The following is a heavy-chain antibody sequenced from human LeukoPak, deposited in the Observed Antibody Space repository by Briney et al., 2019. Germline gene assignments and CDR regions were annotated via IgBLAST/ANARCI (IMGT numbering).Heavy chain of an antibody. CDR2: INHSGST. Sequence: GSLRLFCAASCFIISDYYMSWIRQPPGKGLEWIGEINHSGSTNYNPSLKSRVTISVDTSKNQFSLKLSSVTAADTAVYYCARDVDTAMVFDYWGQGTLVTVSS. J-gene: IGHJ4*02. V-gene: IGHV4-34*01. CDR1: CFIISDYY. D-gene: IGHD5-18*01. CDR3: ARDVDTAMVFDY.